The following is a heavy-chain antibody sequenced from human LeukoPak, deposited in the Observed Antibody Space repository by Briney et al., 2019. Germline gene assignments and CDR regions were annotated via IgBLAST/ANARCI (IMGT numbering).Heavy chain of an antibody. V-gene: IGHV3-66*01. CDR1: GFTDNTNH. CDR3: TRSTTWSRWDY. D-gene: IGHD1-1*01. CDR2: INNGDTT. Sequence: RPGGSLRLSCAASGFTDNTNHMSWVRQAPGKGLEWVSIINNGDTTYHADSVRGRFTISRDDPKNTLYLQVNSLRVEDTAVYYCTRSTTWSRWDYWGPGTLVTVSS. J-gene: IGHJ4*02.